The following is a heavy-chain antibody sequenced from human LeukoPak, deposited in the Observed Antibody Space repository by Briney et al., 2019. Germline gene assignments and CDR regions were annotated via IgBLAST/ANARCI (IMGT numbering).Heavy chain of an antibody. V-gene: IGHV4-39*01. CDR3: ARILYYYDNSAYYPDY. J-gene: IGHJ4*02. Sequence: SETLSLTCTVSGGSISSSSYYWGWIRQPPGKGLEWIGSVYYSGNTNYNPSLQSRVTISVDRSQNQFSLKLRSVTAADTAVYYCARILYYYDNSAYYPDYWGQGTLVTVSS. CDR1: GGSISSSSYY. CDR2: VYYSGNT. D-gene: IGHD3-22*01.